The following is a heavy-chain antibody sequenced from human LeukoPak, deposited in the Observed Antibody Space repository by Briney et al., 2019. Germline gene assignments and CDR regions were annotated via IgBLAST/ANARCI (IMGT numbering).Heavy chain of an antibody. Sequence: GGSLRLSCAASGFTFSSYATSWVRQAPGKGLEWVSAISGSGGSTYYADSVKGRFTISRDNSKNTLYLQMNSLRAEDTAVYYCAKAAGIVVVTAIRLYFQHWGQGTLVTVSS. J-gene: IGHJ1*01. V-gene: IGHV3-23*01. CDR2: ISGSGGST. D-gene: IGHD2-21*02. CDR3: AKAAGIVVVTAIRLYFQH. CDR1: GFTFSSYA.